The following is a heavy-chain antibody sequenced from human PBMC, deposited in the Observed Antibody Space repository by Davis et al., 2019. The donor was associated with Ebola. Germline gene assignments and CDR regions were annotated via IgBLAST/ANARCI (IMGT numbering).Heavy chain of an antibody. CDR2: ISSSSSTI. V-gene: IGHV3-48*02. CDR1: GFTFSSYS. D-gene: IGHD1-20*01. Sequence: GESLKISCAASGFTFSSYSMNWVRQAPGKGLEWVSYISSSSSTIYYADSVKGRFTISRDNAKNSLYLQMNSLRDEDTAVYYCARVLAWRYNWNPWDYYGMDVWGQGTTVTASS. CDR3: ARVLAWRYNWNPWDYYGMDV. J-gene: IGHJ6*02.